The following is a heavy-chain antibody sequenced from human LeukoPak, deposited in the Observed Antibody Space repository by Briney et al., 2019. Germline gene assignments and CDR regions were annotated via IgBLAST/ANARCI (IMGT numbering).Heavy chain of an antibody. CDR3: ARDQGIAVAGTGYWYFDL. Sequence: LRLSCAASGFTFSSYAMSWVRQAPGKGLEWIGYIYHSGSTYYNPSLKSRVTISVDRSKNQFSLKLSSVTAADTAVYYCARDQGIAVAGTGYWYFDLWGRGTLVTVSS. D-gene: IGHD6-19*01. J-gene: IGHJ2*01. CDR2: IYHSGST. CDR1: GFTFSSYA. V-gene: IGHV4-30-2*01.